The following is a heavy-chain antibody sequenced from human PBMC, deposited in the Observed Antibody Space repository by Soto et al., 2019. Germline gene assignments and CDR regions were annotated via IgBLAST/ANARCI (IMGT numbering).Heavy chain of an antibody. J-gene: IGHJ1*01. Sequence: PSETLSLTCAVYGGSFSGYYWSWIRQPPGKGLEWIGEINHSGSTNYNPSLKSRVTISVDTSKNQFSLKLSSVTAADTAVYYCARGPPRSPLFYDSSGYYRYWGQGTLVTVSS. CDR2: INHSGST. D-gene: IGHD3-22*01. CDR1: GGSFSGYY. CDR3: ARGPPRSPLFYDSSGYYRY. V-gene: IGHV4-34*01.